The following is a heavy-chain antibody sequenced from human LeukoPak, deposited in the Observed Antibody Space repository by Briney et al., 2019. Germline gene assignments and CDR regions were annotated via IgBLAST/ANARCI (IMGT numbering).Heavy chain of an antibody. V-gene: IGHV3-30-3*01. Sequence: PGGSLRLSCAASGFTFSSYAMHWVRQAPGKGLEWVAVISYDGSNKYYADSMKGRFTISRDNSKNTLYLQMNSLRAEDTAVYYCARYGSAVTGIHWYFDLWGRGTLVTVSS. CDR2: ISYDGSNK. CDR1: GFTFSSYA. J-gene: IGHJ2*01. CDR3: ARYGSAVTGIHWYFDL. D-gene: IGHD2-21*02.